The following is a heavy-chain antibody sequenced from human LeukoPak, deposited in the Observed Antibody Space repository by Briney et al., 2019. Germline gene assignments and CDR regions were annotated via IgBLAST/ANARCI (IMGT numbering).Heavy chain of an antibody. Sequence: GGSLRLSCAASGFTFSDYYMSWIRQAPGKGLEWVSYISSSGSTIYYADSVKGRFTISRDNAKNSLYLQMNSLRAEDTAVYYCARGPKAVAGTTTGWVSPRSYYYYYGMDVWGQGTTVTVSS. V-gene: IGHV3-11*01. J-gene: IGHJ6*02. CDR2: ISSSGSTI. CDR1: GFTFSDYY. CDR3: ARGPKAVAGTTTGWVSPRSYYYYYGMDV. D-gene: IGHD6-19*01.